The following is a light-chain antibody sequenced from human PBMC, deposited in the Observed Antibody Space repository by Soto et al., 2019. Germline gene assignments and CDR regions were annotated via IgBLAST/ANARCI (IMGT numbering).Light chain of an antibody. CDR2: AAS. J-gene: IGKJ2*01. Sequence: EIVLTQSPGTLSLSPGEGGTLSCRASQSISSSYLARYQQKPGQSPRLLIYAASSRATGIPDRFSGSGSGTDFTLTISRLEPEDFAVYDCQLYGGSHLFSVGQGTKLEIK. CDR1: QSISSSY. V-gene: IGKV3-20*01. CDR3: QLYGGSHLFS.